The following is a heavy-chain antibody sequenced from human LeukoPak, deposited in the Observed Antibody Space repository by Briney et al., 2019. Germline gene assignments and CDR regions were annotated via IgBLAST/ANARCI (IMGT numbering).Heavy chain of an antibody. V-gene: IGHV3-21*01. Sequence: KPGGSLRLSCAASGFTFSSYSMNWVRQAPGKGLEWVSSISSSSSYIYYEDSVKGRFTISRDNAKNSLYLQMNSLRAEDTAVYYCARGVLRLVGATIVYYYYGMDVWGQGTTVTVSS. CDR3: ARGVLRLVGATIVYYYYGMDV. CDR1: GFTFSSYS. CDR2: ISSSSSYI. J-gene: IGHJ6*02. D-gene: IGHD1-26*01.